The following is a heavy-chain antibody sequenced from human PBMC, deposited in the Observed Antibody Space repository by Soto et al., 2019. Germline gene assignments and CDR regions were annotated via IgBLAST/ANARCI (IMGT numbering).Heavy chain of an antibody. V-gene: IGHV3-20*01. CDR1: GFTFDDYG. Sequence: EVQLVESGGGVVRPGGSLRLSCAASGFTFDDYGMSWVRQAPGKGLEWVSGINWNGGSTGYADSVEGRFTISRDNAKNSLYLQMNSLRAEDTALYHCARVKYGDYSADAFDIWGQGTMVTVSS. CDR2: INWNGGST. J-gene: IGHJ3*02. D-gene: IGHD4-17*01. CDR3: ARVKYGDYSADAFDI.